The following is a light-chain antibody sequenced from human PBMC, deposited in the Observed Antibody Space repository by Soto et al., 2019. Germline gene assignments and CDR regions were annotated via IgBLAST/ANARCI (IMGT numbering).Light chain of an antibody. V-gene: IGLV2-8*01. Sequence: QSVLTQPPSASGSPGQSVPISCAGTVSDVGGYNYVSWYQQHPGKVPQLMIYQVSKRPSGVPDRFSASKSDTTASLTISGLQAEDEGDYYCMSYAGGNRFVFGTGTKLTVL. CDR1: VSDVGGYNY. J-gene: IGLJ1*01. CDR2: QVS. CDR3: MSYAGGNRFV.